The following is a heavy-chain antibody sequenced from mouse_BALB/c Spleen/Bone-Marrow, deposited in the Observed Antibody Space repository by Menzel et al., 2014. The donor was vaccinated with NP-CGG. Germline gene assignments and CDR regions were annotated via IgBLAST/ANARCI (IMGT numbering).Heavy chain of an antibody. V-gene: IGHV3-2*02. D-gene: IGHD1-1*01. CDR3: ARRIGKAMDY. Sequence: VQLQQSGPGLVKPSQSLSLTCTVTGYSITSDYAWNWIRQFPGNKLEWMGYMSYSGSTSYNSSLKSRISITRDTSKNQFYLQLNSVTTEDTATYYCARRIGKAMDYWVQGTSVTVSS. J-gene: IGHJ4*01. CDR1: GYSITSDYA. CDR2: MSYSGST.